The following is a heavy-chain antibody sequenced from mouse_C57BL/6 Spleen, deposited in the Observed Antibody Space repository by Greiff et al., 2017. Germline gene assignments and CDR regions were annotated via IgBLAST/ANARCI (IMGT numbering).Heavy chain of an antibody. J-gene: IGHJ2*01. Sequence: QVQLQQPGAELVKPGASVKLSCEASGYTFTSYWMHWVKQRPGQGLEWIGMIHPNSGSTNYNEKFKSKATLTVDKSSSTAYMQLSSLTSEDSAVYYCARSGYDFNFDYWGQGPTLPVSS. CDR2: IHPNSGST. CDR3: ARSGYDFNFDY. CDR1: GYTFTSYW. D-gene: IGHD2-4*01. V-gene: IGHV1-64*01.